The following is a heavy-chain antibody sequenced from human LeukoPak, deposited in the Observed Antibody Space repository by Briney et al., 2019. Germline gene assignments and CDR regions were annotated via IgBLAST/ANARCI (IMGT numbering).Heavy chain of an antibody. CDR3: ARVVPAAQWELRPGYFDY. J-gene: IGHJ4*02. CDR2: IYYSGST. D-gene: IGHD2-2*01. CDR1: GGSISSSSYY. V-gene: IGHV4-39*07. Sequence: PSETLSLTCTVSGGSISSSSYYWGWIRQPPGKGLEWIGSIYYSGSTYYNPSLKSRVTISVDTSKNQFSLKLSSVTAADTAVYYCARVVPAAQWELRPGYFDYWGQGTLVTVSS.